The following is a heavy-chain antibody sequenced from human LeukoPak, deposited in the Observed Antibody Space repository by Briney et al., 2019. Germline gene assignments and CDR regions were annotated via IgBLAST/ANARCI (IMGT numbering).Heavy chain of an antibody. D-gene: IGHD5-18*01. Sequence: GGSLRLSCAASGFTFSSYSMNWVRQAPGKGLEWVSYISSSSTIYYADSVKGRFTISRDNAKSSLYLQMNSLRAEVTAVYYCARDLGYSYGQKDAFDIWGQGTMVTVSS. CDR3: ARDLGYSYGQKDAFDI. CDR1: GFTFSSYS. J-gene: IGHJ3*02. V-gene: IGHV3-48*01. CDR2: ISSSSTI.